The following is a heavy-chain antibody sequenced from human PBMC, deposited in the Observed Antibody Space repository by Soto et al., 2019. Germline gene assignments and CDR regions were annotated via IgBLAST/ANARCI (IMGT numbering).Heavy chain of an antibody. CDR3: AKDRYGYSYGYEGFDY. Sequence: GGSLRLSCAASGFTFSSYGMHWVRQAPGKGLEWVAVISYDGSNKYYADSVKGRFTISRDNSKNTLYLQMNSLRAEDTAVYYCAKDRYGYSYGYEGFDYWGQGTLVTVYS. J-gene: IGHJ4*02. V-gene: IGHV3-30*18. D-gene: IGHD5-18*01. CDR1: GFTFSSYG. CDR2: ISYDGSNK.